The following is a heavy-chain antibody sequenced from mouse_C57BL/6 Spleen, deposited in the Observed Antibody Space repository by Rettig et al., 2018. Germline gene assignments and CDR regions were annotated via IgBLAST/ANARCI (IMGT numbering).Heavy chain of an antibody. J-gene: IGHJ3*01. CDR3: ASVYDGYAFAY. D-gene: IGHD2-3*01. Sequence: YNSALKSRLSISKDNSKSQVFLKMNSLQTDDTAMYYCASVYDGYAFAYWGQGILVTVSA. V-gene: IGHV2-6*01.